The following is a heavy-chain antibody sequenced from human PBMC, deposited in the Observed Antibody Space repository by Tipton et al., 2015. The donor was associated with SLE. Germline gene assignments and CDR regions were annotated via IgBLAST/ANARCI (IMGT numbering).Heavy chain of an antibody. Sequence: TLSLTCSVSGVYLSRRSYFCSWIRQPAGKGLACVGPIFSTGITDYNPSLKSRVSISADTSKNQFSLNLDSMTAADTAVYYCARDSHTDYGDFGVDSWGQGTVVTVSS. CDR1: GVYLSRRSYF. CDR3: ARDSHTDYGDFGVDS. J-gene: IGHJ4*02. V-gene: IGHV4-61*02. CDR2: IFSTGIT. D-gene: IGHD4-17*01.